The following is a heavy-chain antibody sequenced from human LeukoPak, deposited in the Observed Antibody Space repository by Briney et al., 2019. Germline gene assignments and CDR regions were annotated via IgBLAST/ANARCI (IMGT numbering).Heavy chain of an antibody. V-gene: IGHV4-34*01. CDR3: ARCPDSSSLSKGSNWFDP. D-gene: IGHD6-13*01. Sequence: SETLSLTCAVYGGSFSGYYWSWIRQPPGKGLEWIGEINHSGSTNYNPSLKSRVTISVDTSKNQFSLKLSSVTAADTAVYYCARCPDSSSLSKGSNWFDPWGQGTLVTVSS. CDR2: INHSGST. J-gene: IGHJ5*02. CDR1: GGSFSGYY.